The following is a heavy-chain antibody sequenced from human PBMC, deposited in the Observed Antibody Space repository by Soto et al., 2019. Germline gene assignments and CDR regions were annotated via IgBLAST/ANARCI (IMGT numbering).Heavy chain of an antibody. J-gene: IGHJ4*02. CDR2: IFYSGST. CDR1: GGSINSGGYY. V-gene: IGHV4-31*03. D-gene: IGHD3-22*01. Sequence: QVQLQESGPGLVKPSQTLSLTCSVSGGSINSGGYYWTWIRQHPGKGLEWIGNIFYSGSTSYNPSLKSRLTISIDTSKTHFSLKLSSVTAADTAVYYCARNSISNKIDYWGQGTLVTVSS. CDR3: ARNSISNKIDY.